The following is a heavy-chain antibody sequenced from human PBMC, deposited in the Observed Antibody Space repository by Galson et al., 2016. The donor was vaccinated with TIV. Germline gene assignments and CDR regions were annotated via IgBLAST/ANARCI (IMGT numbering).Heavy chain of an antibody. V-gene: IGHV3-7*01. CDR3: ARRYFDL. J-gene: IGHJ2*01. CDR1: GFTFSDYW. Sequence: SLRLSCAASGFTFSDYWMHWVRQTPGKGLEWVANIKQDGSERYYVASVKGRFTISRDNAKSSLFLQMNSLGAEDTAVYYCARRYFDLWGRGTLVTVSS. CDR2: IKQDGSER.